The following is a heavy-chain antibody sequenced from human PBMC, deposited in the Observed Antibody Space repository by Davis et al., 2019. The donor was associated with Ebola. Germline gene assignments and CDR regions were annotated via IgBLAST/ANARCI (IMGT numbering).Heavy chain of an antibody. Sequence: GESLKISCKGSGYSFTNYWIGWVRQMPGKDLEWMGIVYPGDSDTTYSPSFRGQVTISADRSIKTAFLQWSSLKASDTAMYYCASLRRTITGMDDGFDIWGQGTMVTVSS. J-gene: IGHJ3*02. CDR3: ASLRRTITGMDDGFDI. CDR2: VYPGDSDT. V-gene: IGHV5-51*01. D-gene: IGHD1-20*01. CDR1: GYSFTNYW.